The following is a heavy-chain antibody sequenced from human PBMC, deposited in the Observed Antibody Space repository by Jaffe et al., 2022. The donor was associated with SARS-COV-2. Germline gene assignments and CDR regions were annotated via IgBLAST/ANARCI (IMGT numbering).Heavy chain of an antibody. Sequence: EVQLVESGGGLVKPGGSLRLSCAASGFTFSSYSMNWVRQAPGKGLEWVSSISSSSSYIYYADSVKGRFTISRDNAKNSLYLQMNSLRAEDTAVYYCARVFGTTLGIDYWGQGTLVTVSS. CDR3: ARVFGTTLGIDY. J-gene: IGHJ4*02. D-gene: IGHD1-7*01. V-gene: IGHV3-21*01. CDR2: ISSSSSYI. CDR1: GFTFSSYS.